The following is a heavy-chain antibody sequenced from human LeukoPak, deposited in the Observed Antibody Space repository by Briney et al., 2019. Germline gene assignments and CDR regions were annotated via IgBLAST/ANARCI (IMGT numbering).Heavy chain of an antibody. CDR3: AKVSSEDSSGSTRHFDY. CDR1: GFTFSSYG. CDR2: ISYDGSNK. Sequence: GRSLRLSCAASGFTFSSYGMHWVRQAPGQGLEWVAVISYDGSNKYYADSVKGRFTISRDNSKNTLYLQMNSLRAEDTAVYYCAKVSSEDSSGSTRHFDYWGQGTLVTVSS. V-gene: IGHV3-30*18. J-gene: IGHJ4*02. D-gene: IGHD3-22*01.